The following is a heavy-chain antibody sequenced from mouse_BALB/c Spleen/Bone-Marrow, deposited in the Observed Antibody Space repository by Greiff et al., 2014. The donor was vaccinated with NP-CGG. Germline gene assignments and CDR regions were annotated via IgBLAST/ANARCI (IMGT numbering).Heavy chain of an antibody. D-gene: IGHD4-1*01. V-gene: IGHV5-17*02. CDR1: GFTFSSLG. Sequence: EVQGVESGGGLVQPGGPRKLSCAASGFTFSSLGMHWVRQAPERGLEWVAYISSGSSTIFYADTVKGRFTISRDNPKNTLFLQMTSLRSEDTAMYYCTRGGNWEDFDYWGQGTTLTVSS. CDR3: TRGGNWEDFDY. J-gene: IGHJ2*01. CDR2: ISSGSSTI.